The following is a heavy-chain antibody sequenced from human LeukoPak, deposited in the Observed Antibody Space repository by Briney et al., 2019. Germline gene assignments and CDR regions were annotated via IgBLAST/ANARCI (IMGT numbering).Heavy chain of an antibody. J-gene: IGHJ4*02. Sequence: SETLSLTCTVSGGSISSGGYYWSWIRQHPGKGLEWIGYIYYSGSTYYNPSLESRVTISVDTSKNQFSLKLSSVTAADTAVYYCARGPAGIQLWLAYWGQGTLVTVSS. CDR3: ARGPAGIQLWLAY. D-gene: IGHD5-18*01. V-gene: IGHV4-31*03. CDR1: GGSISSGGYY. CDR2: IYYSGST.